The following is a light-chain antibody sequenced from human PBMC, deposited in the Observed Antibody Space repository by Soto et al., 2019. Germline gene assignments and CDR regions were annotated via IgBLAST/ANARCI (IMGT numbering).Light chain of an antibody. Sequence: DIQMTQSPSSLSASVGDRITITCRASQGINNYLAWYQQKPGKVPKLLIYGASTLQSGVPSRFSGSGSGTDFTLTISSLQPEDGATYYWQRYNSGPWTFGQGTKVEIK. V-gene: IGKV1-27*01. CDR2: GAS. J-gene: IGKJ1*01. CDR3: QRYNSGPWT. CDR1: QGINNY.